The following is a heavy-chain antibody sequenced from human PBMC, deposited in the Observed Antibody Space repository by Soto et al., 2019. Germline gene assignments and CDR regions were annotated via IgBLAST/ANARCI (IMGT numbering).Heavy chain of an antibody. D-gene: IGHD1-26*01. CDR3: GRAGDGTLFDY. CDR2: IYYSGST. CDR1: GGSISSYY. Sequence: SETLSLTCTVSGGSISSYYWSWIRQPPGKGLEWIGYIYYSGSTNYNPSLKSRVTISVDTSKNQFSLKLSSVTAADTAVYYYGRAGDGTLFDYWGQGTLVTVSS. V-gene: IGHV4-59*01. J-gene: IGHJ4*02.